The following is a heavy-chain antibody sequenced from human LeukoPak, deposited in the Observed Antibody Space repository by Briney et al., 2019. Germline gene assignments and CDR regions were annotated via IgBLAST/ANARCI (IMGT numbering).Heavy chain of an antibody. Sequence: SETLSLTCTVSGGSISSYYWSWIRQPPGKGLEWIGYIYYSGSTNYNPSLKSRVTMSVDTSKNQFSLKLNSVTAADTAVYYCATYSSSWYGFDCWGQGTLVTVSS. J-gene: IGHJ4*02. V-gene: IGHV4-59*08. CDR3: ATYSSSWYGFDC. CDR2: IYYSGST. CDR1: GGSISSYY. D-gene: IGHD6-13*01.